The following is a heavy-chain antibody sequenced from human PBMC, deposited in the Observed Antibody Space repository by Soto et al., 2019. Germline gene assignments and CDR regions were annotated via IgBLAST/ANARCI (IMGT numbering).Heavy chain of an antibody. J-gene: IGHJ4*02. CDR3: AREYGSGSYYTGY. Sequence: EVQLLESGGGLVQPGGSLRLSCAASGFTFSTYAMNWVRQAPGEGLEWVSGISDSGGSTYYADSVKGRFTISRDNSKITRYLKMNSLRAEDTAVYYCAREYGSGSYYTGYWGQGTLVTVSS. CDR1: GFTFSTYA. CDR2: ISDSGGST. V-gene: IGHV3-23*01. D-gene: IGHD3-10*01.